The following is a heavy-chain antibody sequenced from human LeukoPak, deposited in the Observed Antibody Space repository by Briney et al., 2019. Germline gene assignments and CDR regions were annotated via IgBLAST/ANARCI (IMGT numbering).Heavy chain of an antibody. V-gene: IGHV3-74*01. CDR2: INSDGSST. Sequence: GGSLRLSCAASGFTFSGYWMHWVRQAPGKGLVWVSGINSDGSSTTYADSVKGRFTISRDSAKTTLYLHMNGLRAEDTAVYYCASPSLPGYSYGDFEYWGQGSLVTVSS. CDR1: GFTFSGYW. J-gene: IGHJ4*02. CDR3: ASPSLPGYSYGDFEY. D-gene: IGHD5-18*01.